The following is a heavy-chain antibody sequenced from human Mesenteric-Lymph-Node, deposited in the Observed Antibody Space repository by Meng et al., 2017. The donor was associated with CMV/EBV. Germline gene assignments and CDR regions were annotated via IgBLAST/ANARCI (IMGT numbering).Heavy chain of an antibody. V-gene: IGHV4-30-4*08. CDR1: GGSISSGDYY. Sequence: CTVSGGSISSGDYYWSWIRQPPGKGLEWIGYIYYSGSTYYNPSLKSRVTISVDTSKNQFSLKLSSVTAADTAVYYCARDQRGGGGFDPWGQGTLVTVSS. CDR2: IYYSGST. CDR3: ARDQRGGGGFDP. J-gene: IGHJ5*02. D-gene: IGHD2-15*01.